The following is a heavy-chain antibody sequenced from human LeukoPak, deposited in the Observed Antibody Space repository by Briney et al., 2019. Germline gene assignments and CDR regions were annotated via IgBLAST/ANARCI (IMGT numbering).Heavy chain of an antibody. CDR2: IRYDGSNK. D-gene: IGHD3-3*01. V-gene: IGHV3-30*02. CDR1: GFTFGDYA. CDR3: AKAELGVDTFFDY. J-gene: IGHJ4*02. Sequence: GGSLRLSCTASGFTFGDYAMNWVRQAPGKGLEWVALIRYDGSNKFYSDSVKGRFTFSRDNSKNMLYLQMNRLRAEDTAFYYCAKAELGVDTFFDYWGQGTLVTVSS.